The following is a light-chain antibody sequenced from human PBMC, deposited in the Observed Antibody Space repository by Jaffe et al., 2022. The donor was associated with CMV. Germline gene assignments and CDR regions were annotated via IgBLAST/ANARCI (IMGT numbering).Light chain of an antibody. CDR1: SSNFGAGYD. CDR3: QSYDTSLSGEWV. CDR2: DNS. V-gene: IGLV1-40*01. Sequence: QSVLTQPPSVSGAPGQRVTISCTGSSSNFGAGYDVHWFQQLPGTAPKLLIYDNSNRPSGVPDRFSGSRSGTSASLAITGLQAEDEADYYCQSYDTSLSGEWVFGGGTKLTVL. J-gene: IGLJ3*02.